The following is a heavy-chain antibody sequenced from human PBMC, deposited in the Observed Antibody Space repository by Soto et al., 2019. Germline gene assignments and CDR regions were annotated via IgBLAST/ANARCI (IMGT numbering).Heavy chain of an antibody. CDR2: ISSTSGTL. CDR3: ARGIREGNYAAFDL. J-gene: IGHJ3*01. V-gene: IGHV3-48*02. CDR1: GFTLNTYS. Sequence: PGGSLRLSCAASGFTLNTYSMNWVRQVPGKGLEWVSYISSTSGTLYYADSVKGRFTISRDNAQNSLFLQVNSLRDEDTAVYYCARGIREGNYAAFDLWGQGTMVTVSS. D-gene: IGHD4-4*01.